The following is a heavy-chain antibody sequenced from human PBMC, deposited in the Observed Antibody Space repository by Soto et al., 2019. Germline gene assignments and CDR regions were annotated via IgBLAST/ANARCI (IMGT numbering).Heavy chain of an antibody. CDR2: IWYDGSNK. CDR3: AREAPELLWFGKYPPDAFDI. J-gene: IGHJ3*02. D-gene: IGHD3-10*01. Sequence: QVQLVESGGGVVQPGRSLRLSCAASGFTFSSYGMHWVRQAPGKGLEWVAVIWYDGSNKYYADSVKGRFTISRENSKNTLYLQMNSLTAEDTAVYYCAREAPELLWFGKYPPDAFDIWGRGTMVTVSS. CDR1: GFTFSSYG. V-gene: IGHV3-33*01.